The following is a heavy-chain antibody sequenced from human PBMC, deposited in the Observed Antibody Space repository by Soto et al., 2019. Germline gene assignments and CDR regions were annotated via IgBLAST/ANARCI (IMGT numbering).Heavy chain of an antibody. Sequence: GESLKISCKGSGYSFTSYWIGWVRQMPGKGLEWMGIIYPGDSDTRYSPSFQGQVTISADKSISTAYLQWSSLKASDTAMYYCARLVRGSSKHIVVVPAAYFDYWGQGTLVTVSS. J-gene: IGHJ4*02. CDR3: ARLVRGSSKHIVVVPAAYFDY. CDR1: GYSFTSYW. V-gene: IGHV5-51*01. CDR2: IYPGDSDT. D-gene: IGHD2-2*01.